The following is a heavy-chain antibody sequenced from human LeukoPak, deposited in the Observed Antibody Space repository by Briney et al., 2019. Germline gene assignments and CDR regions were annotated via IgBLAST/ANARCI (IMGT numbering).Heavy chain of an antibody. Sequence: ASVKVSCKASGYILTDYGITWVRQAPGQGLEWMGCINSYTEDTDYAQKFQGRVTMTIDTSTSTAYMELSSLTSADTAVYYCARLGHQLILWFDPWGQGTLVTVSS. J-gene: IGHJ5*02. CDR1: GYILTDYG. V-gene: IGHV1-18*01. CDR2: INSYTEDT. D-gene: IGHD6-13*01. CDR3: ARLGHQLILWFDP.